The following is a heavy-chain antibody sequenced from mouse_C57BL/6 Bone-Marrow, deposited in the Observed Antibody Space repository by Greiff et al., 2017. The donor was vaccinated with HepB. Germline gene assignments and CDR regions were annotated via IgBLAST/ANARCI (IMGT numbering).Heavy chain of an antibody. Sequence: QVQLQQSGAELVKPGASVKLSCKASGYTFTSYWMQWVKQRPGQGLEWIGEIDPSDSYTNYNQKFKGKATLTVDTSSSTAYMQLSSLTSEDSAVYYCARKLITTVVVPFDYWGQGTTLTVSS. CDR3: ARKLITTVVVPFDY. J-gene: IGHJ2*01. CDR1: GYTFTSYW. V-gene: IGHV1-50*01. D-gene: IGHD1-1*01. CDR2: IDPSDSYT.